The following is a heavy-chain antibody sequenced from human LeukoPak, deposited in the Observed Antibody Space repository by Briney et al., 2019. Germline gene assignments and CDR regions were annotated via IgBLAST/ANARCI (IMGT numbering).Heavy chain of an antibody. J-gene: IGHJ6*02. D-gene: IGHD2-2*01. CDR1: GFTFSSYA. V-gene: IGHV3-48*03. CDR3: ARGGGYCSTTSCYYGMDV. Sequence: GGSLRLSCAASGFTFSSYAMSWVRQAPGKGLEWVSYISSSGSTIYYADSVKGRFTISRDNAKNSLYLQMNSLRAEDSAVYSCARGGGYCSTTSCYYGMDVWGQGTTVTVSS. CDR2: ISSSGSTI.